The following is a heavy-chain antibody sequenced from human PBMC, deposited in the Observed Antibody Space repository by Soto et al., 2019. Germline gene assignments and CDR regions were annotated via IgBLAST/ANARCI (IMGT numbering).Heavy chain of an antibody. Sequence: SETLSLTCTVSGGSISSYYWNWIRQPPGKGLEWIGFVYSSGNTNYNPSLKSRVTMSVDTSKNQFSLKLTSVTAADTAVYYCARRGPVAGKTILDSWGQGTLVTVSS. V-gene: IGHV4-59*08. CDR3: ARRGPVAGKTILDS. CDR1: GGSISSYY. CDR2: VYSSGNT. D-gene: IGHD6-13*01. J-gene: IGHJ4*02.